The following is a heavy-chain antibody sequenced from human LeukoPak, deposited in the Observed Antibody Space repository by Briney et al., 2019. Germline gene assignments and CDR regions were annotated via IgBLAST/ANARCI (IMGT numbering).Heavy chain of an antibody. V-gene: IGHV3-7*01. CDR2: IKQDGSDK. CDR1: GFTFSSHW. Sequence: GGSLRLSCAASGFTFSSHWMAWVRQAPGKGLEWVANIKQDGSDKYYLDSMKGRLTISRDNAKNSLYLQVNSLRVEDTAVYYCARSRMVNGFDYWGQGTPVTVSS. D-gene: IGHD2-8*01. J-gene: IGHJ4*02. CDR3: ARSRMVNGFDY.